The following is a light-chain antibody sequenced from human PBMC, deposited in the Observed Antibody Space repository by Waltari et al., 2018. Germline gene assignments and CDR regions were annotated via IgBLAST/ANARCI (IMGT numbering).Light chain of an antibody. V-gene: IGLV1-47*01. J-gene: IGLJ2*01. CDR3: AACDDRLRCPL. CDR1: GSNRGTNY. Sequence: QSVLTQPPSASWTPGQRVTISCSGSGSNRGTNYPYWYQQLPGMAPRLRIYRANQRPPGVPDRFSGAQSGTSASLAISGLRSEDEADYYCAACDDRLRCPLFGGGTKLTVL. CDR2: RAN.